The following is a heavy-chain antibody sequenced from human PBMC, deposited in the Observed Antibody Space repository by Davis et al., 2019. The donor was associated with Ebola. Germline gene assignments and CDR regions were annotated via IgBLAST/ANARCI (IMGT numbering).Heavy chain of an antibody. D-gene: IGHD2/OR15-2a*01. CDR3: ARTTKTNIEDSGRGYNSFDS. V-gene: IGHV4-34*01. J-gene: IGHJ5*01. CDR2: ISHHNGHT. Sequence: GSLRLSCALYGGSFSAYSWSWIRQPPEKGLEWIGEISHHNGHTNYNPSLTSRVAMSVDSSKNQFSLKISSVTAADTATYYCARTTKTNIEDSGRGYNSFDSWGQGVLVSVSS. CDR1: GGSFSAYS.